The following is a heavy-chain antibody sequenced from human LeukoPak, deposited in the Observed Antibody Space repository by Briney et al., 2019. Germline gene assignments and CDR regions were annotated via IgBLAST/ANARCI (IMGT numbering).Heavy chain of an antibody. CDR1: GGSISSYY. J-gene: IGHJ4*02. D-gene: IGHD1-26*01. CDR3: ARSIVGASDY. Sequence: SETPSLTCTVSGGSISSYYWSWIRQPPGKGLEWIGYIYYSGSTNYNPSLKSRVTISVDTSKNQFSLKLSSVTAADTAVYYCARSIVGASDYWGQGTLVTVSS. V-gene: IGHV4-59*08. CDR2: IYYSGST.